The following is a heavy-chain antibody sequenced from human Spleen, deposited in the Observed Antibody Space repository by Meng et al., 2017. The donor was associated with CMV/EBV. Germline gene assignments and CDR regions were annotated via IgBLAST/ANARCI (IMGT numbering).Heavy chain of an antibody. CDR2: ISYNGGNK. Sequence: GESLKISCAASGFTFSSYAMHWVRQAPGKELEWVTVISYNGGNKYYADSVKGRFTISRDNSKNTLYLQMNSLRAEDTAVYYCARDFYYDPYYYGMDVWGQGTTVTVSS. J-gene: IGHJ6*02. V-gene: IGHV3-30*14. CDR1: GFTFSSYA. CDR3: ARDFYYDPYYYGMDV. D-gene: IGHD3-22*01.